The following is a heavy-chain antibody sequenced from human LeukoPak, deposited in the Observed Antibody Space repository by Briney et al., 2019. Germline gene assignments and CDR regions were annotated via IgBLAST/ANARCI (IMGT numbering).Heavy chain of an antibody. CDR3: ARVTTVTAFDY. V-gene: IGHV1-69*04. CDR2: IIPILGIA. J-gene: IGHJ4*02. CDR1: GYTFTSYD. Sequence: SVKVSCKASGYTFTSYDINWVRQATGQGLEWMGRIIPILGIANYAQKFQGRVTITADKSTSTAYMELSSLRSEDTAVYYCARVTTVTAFDYWGQGTLVTVSS. D-gene: IGHD4-17*01.